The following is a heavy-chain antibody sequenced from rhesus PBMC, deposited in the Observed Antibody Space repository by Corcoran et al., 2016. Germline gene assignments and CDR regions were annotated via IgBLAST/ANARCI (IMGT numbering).Heavy chain of an antibody. D-gene: IGHD1-1*01. CDR1: GGSISSSY. V-gene: IGHV4-169*02. CDR2: LYGRGSST. CDR3: ASGSAGIYWYFDL. J-gene: IGHJ2*01. Sequence: QLQLQESGPGLVKPSETLSVTCAVSGGSISSSYWSWIRQAPGKGLEWIGYLYGRGSSTNSNPSLKSRVTRSVDTSKNQLSLKLSSVTAADTAVYYCASGSAGIYWYFDLWGPGTPITISS.